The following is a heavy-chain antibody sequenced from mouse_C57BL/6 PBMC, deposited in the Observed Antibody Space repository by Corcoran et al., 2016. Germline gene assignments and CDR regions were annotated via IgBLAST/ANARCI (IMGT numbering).Heavy chain of an antibody. D-gene: IGHD2-4*01. CDR3: ARRAFDSFDY. V-gene: IGHV8-12*01. CDR1: GFSLSTSGVG. J-gene: IGHJ2*01. Sequence: QVTLKESGPGILQSSQNLSLTCSFSGFSLSTSGVGVSWIRQPSGKGLEWLAHIYWDDDKRYNPSLKSRLKITKDTSRNQVFLKITSVDTADTATYYCARRAFDSFDYWGQGTTLTVSS. CDR2: IYWDDDK.